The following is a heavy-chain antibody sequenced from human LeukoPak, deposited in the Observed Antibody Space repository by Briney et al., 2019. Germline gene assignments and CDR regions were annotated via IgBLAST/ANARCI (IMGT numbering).Heavy chain of an antibody. CDR2: IYYSGST. V-gene: IGHV4-59*12. J-gene: IGHJ4*02. D-gene: IGHD3-22*01. Sequence: SETLSLTCTVSGGSISSYYWSWIRQPPGKGLEWIGCIYYSGSTNYNPSLKSRVTISVDTSKNQFSLKLSSVTAADTAVYYCARDRGDYDSSGYYGYFDYWGQGALVTVSS. CDR3: ARDRGDYDSSGYYGYFDY. CDR1: GGSISSYY.